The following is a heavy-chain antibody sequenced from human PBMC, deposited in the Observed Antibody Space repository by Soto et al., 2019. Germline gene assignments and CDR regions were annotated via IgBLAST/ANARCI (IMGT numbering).Heavy chain of an antibody. Sequence: EVQLVESGGGLVQPGGSLRLSCAASGFTFSGYWMSWVRQAPGKGLEWVANIKQDGSEQFYVDSVKGPFTISRDNPKNSLYLQMNRLRAEDTAVYYCAREAVWGQGTTVTVSS. CDR1: GFTFSGYW. V-gene: IGHV3-7*05. CDR2: IKQDGSEQ. J-gene: IGHJ6*02. CDR3: AREAV.